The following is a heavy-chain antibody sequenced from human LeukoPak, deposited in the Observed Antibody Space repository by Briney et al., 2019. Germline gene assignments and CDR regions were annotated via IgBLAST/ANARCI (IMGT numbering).Heavy chain of an antibody. J-gene: IGHJ1*01. CDR3: AQQVGYCSSGSCYFTY. D-gene: IGHD2-15*01. CDR1: GFSFNTYA. CDR2: ISNTGGST. Sequence: GGSLRLSCAASGFSFNTYAMSWVRQAPGKGLEWVSAISNTGGSTYYADSVKGRFTISRDKSKNTLSLQMNSLRAEDTAVYYCAQQVGYCSSGSCYFTYWGQGTLSPSPQ. V-gene: IGHV3-23*01.